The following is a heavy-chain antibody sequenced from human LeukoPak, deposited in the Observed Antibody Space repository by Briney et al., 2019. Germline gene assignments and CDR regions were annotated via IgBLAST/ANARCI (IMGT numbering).Heavy chain of an antibody. CDR3: VKDIESWSWYRGFDY. CDR2: ITWDGTAA. Sequence: PGGSLRLSCAAFGFTFADYTMHWVRQVPGKGLEWISLITWDGTAASYVDSVRGRFTISRDNSKDSVYLQMNSLRPEDTAFYYCVKDIESWSWYRGFDYWGQGSLVTVSS. D-gene: IGHD6-13*01. CDR1: GFTFADYT. V-gene: IGHV3-43*01. J-gene: IGHJ4*02.